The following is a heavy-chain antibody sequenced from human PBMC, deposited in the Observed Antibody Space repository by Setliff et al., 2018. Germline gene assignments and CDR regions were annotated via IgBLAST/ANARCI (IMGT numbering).Heavy chain of an antibody. CDR3: ARQLRHAFDI. CDR1: DFSVTTNY. D-gene: IGHD1-1*01. Sequence: GGSLRLSCTASDFSVTTNYMNWVRQAPGKGLDWVSAISSGGSKFYADSVKGRFTISRDKAKNTLYLQMNSLRAEDTAIYYCARQLRHAFDIWGQGTMVTVSS. CDR2: ISSGGSK. V-gene: IGHV3-53*01. J-gene: IGHJ3*02.